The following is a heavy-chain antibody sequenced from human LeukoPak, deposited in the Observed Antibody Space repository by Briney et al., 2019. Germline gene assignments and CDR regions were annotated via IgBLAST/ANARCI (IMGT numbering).Heavy chain of an antibody. CDR2: IYYSGST. J-gene: IGHJ3*02. V-gene: IGHV4-59*01. CDR3: ARREIVADAFDI. D-gene: IGHD3-22*01. CDR1: GGSISSYY. Sequence: SETLSLTCTVSGGSISSYYWSWIRQPPGKGLEWTGYIYYSGSTNYSPSLRSRVTISVDTSKNQFSLKLSSVTAADTAVYYCARREIVADAFDIWGQGTMVTVSS.